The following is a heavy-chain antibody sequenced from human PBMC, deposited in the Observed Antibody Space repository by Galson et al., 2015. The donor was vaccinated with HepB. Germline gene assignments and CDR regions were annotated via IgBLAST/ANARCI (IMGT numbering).Heavy chain of an antibody. V-gene: IGHV3-30*04. CDR2: ISYDGSNK. CDR1: GFTFSSYA. Sequence: SLRLSCAASGFTFSSYAMHWVRQAPGKGLEWVAVISYDGSNKYYADSVKGRFTISRDNSKNTLYLQMNSLRAEDTAVYYCAKAPRRDYYDSSGYYSWGQGTLVTVSS. J-gene: IGHJ4*02. D-gene: IGHD3-22*01. CDR3: AKAPRRDYYDSSGYYS.